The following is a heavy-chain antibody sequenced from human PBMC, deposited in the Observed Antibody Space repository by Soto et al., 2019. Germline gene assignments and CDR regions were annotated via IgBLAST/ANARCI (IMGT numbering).Heavy chain of an antibody. J-gene: IGHJ4*02. CDR3: TVGGAGHPFDY. CDR2: IHYSGST. Sequence: PSETLSLTCTVSGVSITSHYWTWIRQPPGKGLEWIGNIHYSGSTNYSPSLKGRVIISVDTSENQSSLKLSSVPTADTAVYYCTVGGAGHPFDYWGQGPRVTV. D-gene: IGHD3-16*01. V-gene: IGHV4-59*11. CDR1: GVSITSHY.